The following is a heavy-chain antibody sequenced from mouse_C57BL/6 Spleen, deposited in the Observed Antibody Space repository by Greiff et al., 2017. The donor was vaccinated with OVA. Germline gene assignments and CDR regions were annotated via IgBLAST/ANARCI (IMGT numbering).Heavy chain of an antibody. V-gene: IGHV1-22*01. Sequence: EVQLQQSGPELVKPGASVKMSCKASGYTFTDYNMHWVKQSHGKSLEWIGYINPNNGGTSYNQKFKGKATLTVNKSSSTAYMELRSLTSEDSAVYYCATYYDYGGFAYWGQGTLVTVSA. D-gene: IGHD2-4*01. CDR1: GYTFTDYN. J-gene: IGHJ3*01. CDR2: INPNNGGT. CDR3: ATYYDYGGFAY.